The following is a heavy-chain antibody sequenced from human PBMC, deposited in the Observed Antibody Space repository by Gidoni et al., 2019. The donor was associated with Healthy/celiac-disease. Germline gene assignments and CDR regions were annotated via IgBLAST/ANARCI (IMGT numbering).Heavy chain of an antibody. CDR3: AKDWGTNYDILTGYFFDY. CDR1: GFTVDDYT. J-gene: IGHJ4*02. Sequence: EVQLVESGGVVVQPGGSLRPSCAASGFTVDDYTMHWVRQAPGKGLGWVSLISWDGGSTYYADSVKGRFTISRDNSKNSLYLQMNSLRTEDTALYYCAKDWGTNYDILTGYFFDYWGQGTLVTVSS. CDR2: ISWDGGST. D-gene: IGHD3-9*01. V-gene: IGHV3-43*01.